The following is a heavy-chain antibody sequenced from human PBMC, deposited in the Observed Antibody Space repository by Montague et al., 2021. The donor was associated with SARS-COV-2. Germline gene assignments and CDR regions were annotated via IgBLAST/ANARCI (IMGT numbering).Heavy chain of an antibody. Sequence: SETLSLTCTVPGDSISSSSYDWGWIRRLPGKGLEWIGHISYHGNTNYNPSLKSRVTISIDTSRNQFSLKVSSVTATDTAIYYCARRLDYWDSSGQRRHFDYWGQGTLVTVSS. D-gene: IGHD3-22*01. CDR2: ISYHGNT. V-gene: IGHV4-39*01. J-gene: IGHJ4*02. CDR3: ARRLDYWDSSGQRRHFDY. CDR1: GDSISSSSYD.